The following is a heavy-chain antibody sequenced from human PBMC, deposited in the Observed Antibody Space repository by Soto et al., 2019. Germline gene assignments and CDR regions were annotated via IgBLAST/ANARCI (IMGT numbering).Heavy chain of an antibody. J-gene: IGHJ4*02. CDR2: INTVNGVT. CDR1: GYTFSSYT. D-gene: IGHD6-19*01. Sequence: ASVKVSCKTSGYTFSSYTIHWVRQAPGQRLEWMGRINTVNGVTKYSQKFQGRVIITRDTPASTAYMQLRSLRSEDTAVYYCVREGVSGSGWYFDYWGQGTLVTVSS. CDR3: VREGVSGSGWYFDY. V-gene: IGHV1-3*04.